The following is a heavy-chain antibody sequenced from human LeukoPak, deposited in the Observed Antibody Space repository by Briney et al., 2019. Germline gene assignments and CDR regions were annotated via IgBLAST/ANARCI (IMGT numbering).Heavy chain of an antibody. Sequence: GGSLRLSCAASGFAFSNYAMSWVRQAPGKGLEWVSCISGSGDYTYYADSVKGRFTISRDNSKNTLHLQMNSLRADDTAVYYCAKGNIAAAANFDYWGQGTLVTVSS. CDR1: GFAFSNYA. V-gene: IGHV3-23*01. CDR2: ISGSGDYT. J-gene: IGHJ4*02. D-gene: IGHD6-13*01. CDR3: AKGNIAAAANFDY.